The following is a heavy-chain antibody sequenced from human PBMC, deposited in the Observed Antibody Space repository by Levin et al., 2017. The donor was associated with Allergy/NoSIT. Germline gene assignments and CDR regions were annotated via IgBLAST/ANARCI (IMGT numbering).Heavy chain of an antibody. Sequence: GESLKISCAASGFTFSSYAMSWVRQAPGKGLEWVSAISGSGGSTYYADSVKGRFTISRDNSKNTLYLQMNSLRAEDTAVYYCAKDGWRLKGGYFDYWGQGTLVTVSS. D-gene: IGHD2-21*02. CDR3: AKDGWRLKGGYFDY. CDR1: GFTFSSYA. J-gene: IGHJ4*02. V-gene: IGHV3-23*01. CDR2: ISGSGGST.